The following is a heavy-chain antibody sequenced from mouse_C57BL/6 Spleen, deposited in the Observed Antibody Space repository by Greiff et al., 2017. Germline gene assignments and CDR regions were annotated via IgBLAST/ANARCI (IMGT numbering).Heavy chain of an antibody. CDR2: INPNNGGT. D-gene: IGHD4-1*01. V-gene: IGHV1-22*01. Sequence: EVQLQQSGPELVKPGASVKMSCKASGYTFTDYNMHWVKQSHGKSLEWIGYINPNNGGTSYNQKFKGKATLTVNKSSSTAYMELRSLTSEDSAVYYCARWGNWEGGFAYWGQGTLVTVSA. CDR1: GYTFTDYN. CDR3: ARWGNWEGGFAY. J-gene: IGHJ3*01.